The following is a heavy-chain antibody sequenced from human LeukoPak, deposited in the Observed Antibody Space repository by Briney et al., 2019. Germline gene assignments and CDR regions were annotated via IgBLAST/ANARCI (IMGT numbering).Heavy chain of an antibody. Sequence: GGSLRLSCAASGFTFSSYWMSWVRQAPGKGLEWVANIKQDGSEKYYVDSVKGRFTISRDNAKNSLYLQMNSLRAEDTAVYYCARVDEWYSSGWFYFDYWGQGTLVTVSS. CDR3: ARVDEWYSSGWFYFDY. CDR1: GFTFSSYW. D-gene: IGHD6-19*01. CDR2: IKQDGSEK. J-gene: IGHJ4*02. V-gene: IGHV3-7*01.